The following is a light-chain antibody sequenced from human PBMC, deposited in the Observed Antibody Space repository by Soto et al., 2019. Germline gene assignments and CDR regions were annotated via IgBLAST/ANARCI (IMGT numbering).Light chain of an antibody. CDR2: ATS. CDR3: QQYCTSWT. J-gene: IGKJ1*01. Sequence: IVLTQSPGTLSLSPGEGATLSCRTSQSVSIRHLAWYQQRPGQAPRLLIYATSDRDTGTPDRFSGSGSGTDFNFPINSLEPEDFAVYYCQQYCTSWTVGQGTKLEI. V-gene: IGKV3-20*01. CDR1: QSVSIRH.